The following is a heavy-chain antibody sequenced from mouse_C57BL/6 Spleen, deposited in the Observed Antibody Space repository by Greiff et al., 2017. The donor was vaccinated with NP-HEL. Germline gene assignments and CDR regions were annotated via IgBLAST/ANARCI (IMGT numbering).Heavy chain of an antibody. CDR2: IYPGSGST. D-gene: IGHD2-2*01. J-gene: IGHJ3*01. V-gene: IGHV1-55*01. Sequence: QVQLQQSGAELVKPGASVKMSCKASGYTFTSYWITWVKQRPGQGLEWIGDIYPGSGSTNYNEKFKSKATLTVDTSSSTAYMQLSSLTSEDSAVYYCARSGYGYDGAWFAYWGQGTLVTVSA. CDR1: GYTFTSYW. CDR3: ARSGYGYDGAWFAY.